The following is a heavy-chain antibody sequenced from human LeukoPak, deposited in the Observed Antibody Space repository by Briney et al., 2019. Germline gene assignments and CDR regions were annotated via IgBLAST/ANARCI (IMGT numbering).Heavy chain of an antibody. CDR2: IYYSGST. Sequence: PSETLSLTCTVSDVSISNYYWHWIRQPPGKGLEWIGYIYYSGSTNYNPSLKSRVTISVDTSKNQFSLKLSSVTAADTAVYYCARGGYSYGHTFDIWGQGTTVTVSS. CDR1: DVSISNYY. V-gene: IGHV4-59*01. D-gene: IGHD5-18*01. CDR3: ARGGYSYGHTFDI. J-gene: IGHJ3*02.